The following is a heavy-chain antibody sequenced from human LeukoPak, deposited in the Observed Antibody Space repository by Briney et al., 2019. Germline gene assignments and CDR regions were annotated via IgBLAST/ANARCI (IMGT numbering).Heavy chain of an antibody. V-gene: IGHV3-30*18. Sequence: GGSLRLSCVASGFAFSSNGMHWVRQAPGKGLEWVAVTSNDERSKYYADSVKGRFTIPRDNSKNTLYLQMNSLRAEDTAVYYCVKDRGDGYNYVYWGQGTLVTVSA. CDR1: GFAFSSNG. J-gene: IGHJ4*02. CDR3: VKDRGDGYNYVY. CDR2: TSNDERSK. D-gene: IGHD5-24*01.